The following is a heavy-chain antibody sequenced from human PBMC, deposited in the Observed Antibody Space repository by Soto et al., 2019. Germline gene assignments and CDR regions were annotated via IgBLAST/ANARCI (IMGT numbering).Heavy chain of an antibody. V-gene: IGHV3-23*01. CDR1: GFTFYNYA. J-gene: IGHJ4*02. Sequence: PGGSLRLSCAASGFTFYNYAITWVRQAPGKGLEWVSVISGSGGSTYYADSVKGRFTISRDNSKNTVYLQMSSLRAEDTAVYSCAKEYDSGGDYFFDYWGQGTLVTVSS. CDR3: AKEYDSGGDYFFDY. CDR2: ISGSGGST. D-gene: IGHD3-22*01.